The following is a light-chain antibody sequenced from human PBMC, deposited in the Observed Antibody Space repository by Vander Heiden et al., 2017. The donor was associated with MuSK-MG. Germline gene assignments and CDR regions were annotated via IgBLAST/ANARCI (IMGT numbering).Light chain of an antibody. CDR1: QNNNSY. V-gene: IGKV1-39*01. CDR2: AAS. J-gene: IGKJ2*01. Sequence: FQITQSPSSLAALLCHSVSIPCLALQNNNSYLSWYQQKSGKAPKLLIYAASTLQSGVPSRFSGSESGTEFTLTITTLQPEDFATYFCQQSYNSPYTFGQGTRLEIK. CDR3: QQSYNSPYT.